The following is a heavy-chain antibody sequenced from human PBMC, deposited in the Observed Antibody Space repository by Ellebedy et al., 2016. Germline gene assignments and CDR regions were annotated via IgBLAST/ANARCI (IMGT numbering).Heavy chain of an antibody. CDR1: GFTFSSYS. V-gene: IGHV3-21*01. CDR2: ISSSSSYI. J-gene: IGHJ4*02. Sequence: GGSLRLSXAASGFTFSSYSMNWVRQAPGKGLEWVSSISSSSSYIYYADSVKGRFTISRDNAKNTLYLQMNSLRAEDTAVYYCARERSGYSYGAGYFDYWGQGTLVTVSS. CDR3: ARERSGYSYGAGYFDY. D-gene: IGHD5-18*01.